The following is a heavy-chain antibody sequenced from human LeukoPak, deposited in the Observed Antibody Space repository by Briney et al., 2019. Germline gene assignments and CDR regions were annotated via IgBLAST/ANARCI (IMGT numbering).Heavy chain of an antibody. Sequence: PGGSLRLSCAASGFTFSLFGMTWVRQAPGKGLEWISYISSSRRTKNYADSVKGRFTISRDNAKNSLYLQMNNLRAEDTAVYYCARDGDSGGYYYGPFDNWGQGTLVTVSS. D-gene: IGHD3-22*01. V-gene: IGHV3-48*04. CDR3: ARDGDSGGYYYGPFDN. J-gene: IGHJ4*02. CDR1: GFTFSLFG. CDR2: ISSSRRTK.